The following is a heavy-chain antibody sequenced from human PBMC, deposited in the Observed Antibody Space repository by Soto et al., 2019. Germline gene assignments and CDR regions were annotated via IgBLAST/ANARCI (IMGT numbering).Heavy chain of an antibody. D-gene: IGHD3-10*01. CDR2: ISGGGDTT. CDR3: AKGRGGSGSLTPRVDF. V-gene: IGHV3-23*01. J-gene: IGHJ4*02. Sequence: VQLLESGGGLVQPGGSLRLSCAASGFTFNNYAMTWVRQAPGKGLEWVSAISGGGDTTSYADSVKGRFTVSRDGXXXXXXXXXXXXXXEDTALYYCAKGRGGSGSLTPRVDFWGQGTLVTVSS. CDR1: GFTFNNYA.